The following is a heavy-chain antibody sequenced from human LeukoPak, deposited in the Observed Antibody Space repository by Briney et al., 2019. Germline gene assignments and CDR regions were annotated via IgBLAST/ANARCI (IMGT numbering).Heavy chain of an antibody. V-gene: IGHV3-23*01. CDR2: ISGSGGST. J-gene: IGHJ6*03. CDR1: GFTFSSYA. CDR3: AEVPNQRFYYYYMDV. D-gene: IGHD1-14*01. Sequence: PGGSLRLSCAASGFTFSSYAMSWVRQAPGKGLEWVSAISGSGGSTYYADSVKGRFTISRDNSKNTLYLQMNSLRAEDTAVYYCAEVPNQRFYYYYMDVWGKGTTVTVSS.